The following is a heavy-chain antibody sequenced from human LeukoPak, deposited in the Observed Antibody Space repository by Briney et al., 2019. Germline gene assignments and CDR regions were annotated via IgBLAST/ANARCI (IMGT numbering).Heavy chain of an antibody. CDR3: VRDRGRRDSSSTPDY. D-gene: IGHD6-6*01. J-gene: IGHJ4*02. V-gene: IGHV3-21*01. Sequence: GGSLRLSCEASGFTFSTYTMNWVRQAPGKGLEWVSSYSSSSGYIYYADSMKGRFTISRDNAKNSLYLQMNSLRAEDTAVYYCVRDRGRRDSSSTPDYWGQGTLVTVSS. CDR2: YSSSSGYI. CDR1: GFTFSTYT.